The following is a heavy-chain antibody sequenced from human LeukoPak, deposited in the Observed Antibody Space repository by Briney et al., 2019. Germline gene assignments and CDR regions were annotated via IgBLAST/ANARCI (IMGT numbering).Heavy chain of an antibody. J-gene: IGHJ4*02. CDR1: GFTFSSYG. D-gene: IGHD2-2*02. Sequence: GGSLRLSCAASGFTFSSYGMHWVRQAPGKGLEWVAVISYDGSNKYYADSVKGRFTISRDNSKNTLYLQMNSLRAEDTAVYYCAKEEQDVVVPAAITPPDYWGQGTLVTVSS. V-gene: IGHV3-30*18. CDR2: ISYDGSNK. CDR3: AKEEQDVVVPAAITPPDY.